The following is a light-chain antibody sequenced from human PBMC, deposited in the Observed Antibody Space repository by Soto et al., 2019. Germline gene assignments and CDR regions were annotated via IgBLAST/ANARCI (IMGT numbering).Light chain of an antibody. CDR2: GAS. J-gene: IGKJ4*01. CDR1: QSVYKNF. CDR3: QQYGSSPPT. Sequence: EIVLPQSPGTLSLSPGERATLSCRASQSVYKNFLAWYQQKSGQAPRLRIKGASNRVTGIPHRFSGSGSGTDFSPTIDRLESEGFAVYFCQQYGSSPPTFGGATKVAIK. V-gene: IGKV3-20*01.